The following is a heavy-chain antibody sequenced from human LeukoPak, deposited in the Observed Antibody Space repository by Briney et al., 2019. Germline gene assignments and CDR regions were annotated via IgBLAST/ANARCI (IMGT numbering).Heavy chain of an antibody. J-gene: IGHJ4*02. V-gene: IGHV3-30-3*01. Sequence: GRSLRLSCAASGFTFNSYTLHWVRQAPGKGLEWVALISYDGSNKYYADSVKGRFTVSRDNSKNTLYLQMNSLRAEDTAVYYCAKDRYYYDSSGYYYDYWGQGTLVTVSS. CDR1: GFTFNSYT. D-gene: IGHD3-22*01. CDR3: AKDRYYYDSSGYYYDY. CDR2: ISYDGSNK.